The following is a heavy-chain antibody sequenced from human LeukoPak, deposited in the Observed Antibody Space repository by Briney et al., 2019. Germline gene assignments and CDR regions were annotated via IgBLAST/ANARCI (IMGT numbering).Heavy chain of an antibody. V-gene: IGHV4-34*01. CDR2: INQSGST. CDR3: ATDIHDILTGYRYIDY. Sequence: PSETLSLTCAVYGGSFSGHYSTWIRQPPGKGLEWIGEINQSGSTNYNPSLKSRVTISVATSKNQSSLKLSSVTAADTAVYYCATDIHDILTGYRYIDYWGQGTLVTVSS. D-gene: IGHD3-9*01. CDR1: GGSFSGHY. J-gene: IGHJ4*02.